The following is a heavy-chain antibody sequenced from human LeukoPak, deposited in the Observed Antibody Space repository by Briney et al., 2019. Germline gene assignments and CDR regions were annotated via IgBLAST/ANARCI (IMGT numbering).Heavy chain of an antibody. J-gene: IGHJ4*02. Sequence: GGSLRLSCAVSGFPLSSYSINWVRQAPGKGLEWVSYISSSSITIYYADSVKGRFTISRGNAKNSLYLQMDSLRAEDTAVYFFASGRNWHFDYWGQGTLVTVTS. D-gene: IGHD1-1*01. CDR2: ISSSSITI. CDR3: ASGRNWHFDY. V-gene: IGHV3-48*04. CDR1: GFPLSSYS.